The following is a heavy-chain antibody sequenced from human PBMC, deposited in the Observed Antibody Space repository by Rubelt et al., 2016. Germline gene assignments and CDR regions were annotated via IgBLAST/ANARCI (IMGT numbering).Heavy chain of an antibody. Sequence: GWRTQPPGKGLEWIGSVSYSGTTKYSPSLKSRVTISVDTSKNQFSLKLTSVTAADTAVYYCAGEYGMDVWGQGTTVTVSS. V-gene: IGHV4-39*07. D-gene: IGHD3-10*01. J-gene: IGHJ6*02. CDR2: VSYSGTT. CDR3: AGEYGMDV.